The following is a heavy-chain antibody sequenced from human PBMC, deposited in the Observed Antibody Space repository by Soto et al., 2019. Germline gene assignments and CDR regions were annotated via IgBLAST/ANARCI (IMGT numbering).Heavy chain of an antibody. V-gene: IGHV1-69*13. J-gene: IGHJ4*02. Sequence: SVKVSCKASGGTFSSYAISWVRQAPGQGLEWMGGIIPIFGTANYAQKFQGRVTITADESTSTAYMELSSLRSEDTAVYYCARGPRNLRFPFDYWGQGTLVTVSS. CDR3: ARGPRNLRFPFDY. CDR2: IIPIFGTA. CDR1: GGTFSSYA. D-gene: IGHD4-17*01.